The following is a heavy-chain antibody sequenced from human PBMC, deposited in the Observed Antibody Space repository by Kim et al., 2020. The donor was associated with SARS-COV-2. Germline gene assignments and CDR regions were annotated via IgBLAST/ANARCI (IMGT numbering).Heavy chain of an antibody. Sequence: ASVNVSCKVSGYTLTELSMHWVRQAPGKGLEWMGGFDPEDGETIYAQKFQGRVTMTEDTSTDTAYMELSSLRSEDTAVYYCATDSSSWYGYYYYYMDVWGKGTTVTVSS. CDR3: ATDSSSWYGYYYYYMDV. CDR1: GYTLTELS. CDR2: FDPEDGET. V-gene: IGHV1-24*01. J-gene: IGHJ6*03. D-gene: IGHD6-13*01.